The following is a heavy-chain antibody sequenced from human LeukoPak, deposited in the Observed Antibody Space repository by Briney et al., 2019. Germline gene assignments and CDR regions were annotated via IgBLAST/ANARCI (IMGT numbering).Heavy chain of an antibody. J-gene: IGHJ4*02. V-gene: IGHV1-18*01. CDR3: TRDLGVDTTMIFFDY. CDR1: GYTFTSFG. D-gene: IGHD5-18*01. Sequence: ASVKVSCKASGYTFTSFGISWVRQAPGQGLEWMGWSSAYNGNTYYAQKFQGRVTMTTDTSTSTAYMEVRSLRSDDTAVYYCTRDLGVDTTMIFFDYWGQGSLVTVSS. CDR2: SSAYNGNT.